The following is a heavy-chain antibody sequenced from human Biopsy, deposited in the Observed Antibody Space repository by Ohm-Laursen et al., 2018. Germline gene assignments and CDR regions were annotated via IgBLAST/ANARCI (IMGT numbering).Heavy chain of an antibody. J-gene: IGHJ4*02. CDR1: GASLSSHY. CDR3: AKGITVYGVVLPYYFDD. D-gene: IGHD3-3*01. V-gene: IGHV4-59*11. Sequence: SETLSLTCPVSGASLSSHYWSWIRQPPGKGLEWLGYFYGSGNTYYNPSLKSRVTISVDPSKNQFSLKLNAVTAADTAVYYCAKGITVYGVVLPYYFDDWGQGTLVTVSS. CDR2: FYGSGNT.